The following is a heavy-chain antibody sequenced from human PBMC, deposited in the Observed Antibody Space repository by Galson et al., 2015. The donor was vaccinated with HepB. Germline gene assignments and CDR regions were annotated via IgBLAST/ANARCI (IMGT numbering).Heavy chain of an antibody. V-gene: IGHV4-39*01. D-gene: IGHD2/OR15-2a*01. CDR3: ARPTGSDIVILPSNYGAFNV. CDR1: GGFISSSSYF. J-gene: IGHJ3*01. CDR2: IYYSGNT. Sequence: ETLSLTCTVSGGFISSSSYFWGWIRQPPGKGLEWIGSIYYSGNTYYNPSLKSRVTISADTSKNQFSLKLKSVTAADTAVYYCARPTGSDIVILPSNYGAFNVWGQGTMVTVSS.